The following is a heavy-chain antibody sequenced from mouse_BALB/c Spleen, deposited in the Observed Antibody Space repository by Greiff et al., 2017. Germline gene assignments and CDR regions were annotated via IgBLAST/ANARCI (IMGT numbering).Heavy chain of an antibody. CDR3: AREAYYGSSPWFAY. CDR2: ISSGGSYT. D-gene: IGHD1-1*01. CDR1: GFTFSSYG. V-gene: IGHV5-6*01. J-gene: IGHJ3*01. Sequence: EVKLMESGGDLVKPGGSLKLSCAASGFTFSSYGMSWVRQTPDKRLEWVATISSGGSYTYYPDSVKGRFTISRDNAKNTLYLQMSSLKSEDTAMYYCAREAYYGSSPWFAYWGQGTLVTVSA.